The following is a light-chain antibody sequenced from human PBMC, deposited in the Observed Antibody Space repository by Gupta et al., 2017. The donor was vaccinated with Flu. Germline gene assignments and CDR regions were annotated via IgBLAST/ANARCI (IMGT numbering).Light chain of an antibody. CDR2: EDK. CDR3: QSYDNANNLL. Sequence: FMLTQPHSVSESPGKTVIISCTRSVGSIANNYVQWYQQRPGRAPTTVLYEDKQRPSGVPDRFSCSIDRSSNSASLTISGLKTEDEGDYYCQSYDNANNLLFGGGTKLTVL. CDR1: VGSIANNY. J-gene: IGLJ2*01. V-gene: IGLV6-57*03.